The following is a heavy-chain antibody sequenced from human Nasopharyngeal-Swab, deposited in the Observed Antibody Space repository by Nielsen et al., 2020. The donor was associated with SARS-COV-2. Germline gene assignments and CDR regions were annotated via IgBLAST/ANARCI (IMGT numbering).Heavy chain of an antibody. CDR1: GFTFSSYS. D-gene: IGHD4-17*01. CDR3: ARRQYGDYYYYYGMDV. V-gene: IGHV3-48*01. J-gene: IGHJ6*02. CDR2: ISSSSSTI. Sequence: GESLKISCAASGFTFSSYSMNWVRQAPGKGLEWVSYISSSSSTIYYADSVKGRFTISRDNAKNSLYLQMNSLRAEDTAVYYCARRQYGDYYYYYGMDVWGQGTTVTVSS.